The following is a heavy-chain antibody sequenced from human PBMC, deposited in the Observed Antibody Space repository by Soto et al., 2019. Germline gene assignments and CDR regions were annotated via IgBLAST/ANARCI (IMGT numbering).Heavy chain of an antibody. Sequence: QVQLQEWGAGLLKPSETLSLTCDIYDSSFSGYYWSWIRQPPGKGLEWIGEINHSGGTNSNASLKSRVTLALGTSKNQFSLKLTYVTAADTAVYFCARGSFETSPFGYRDQGTRVTVSS. CDR2: INHSGGT. CDR1: DSSFSGYY. CDR3: ARGSFETSPFGY. V-gene: IGHV4-34*01. J-gene: IGHJ4*02.